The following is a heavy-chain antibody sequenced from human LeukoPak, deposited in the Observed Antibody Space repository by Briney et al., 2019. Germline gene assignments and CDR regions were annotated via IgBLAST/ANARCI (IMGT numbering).Heavy chain of an antibody. CDR2: IYTSGST. D-gene: IGHD5-12*01. CDR1: GGSISSYY. J-gene: IGHJ4*02. CDR3: ATESIGYATHY. Sequence: PSETLSLTCTVSGGSISSYYWSWIRQPAGKGLEWIGRIYTSGSTSYNPSLKSRVTISLDKSKNHFSLNLTSVTAADTAVYYCATESIGYATHYWGQGSLVTVSS. V-gene: IGHV4-4*07.